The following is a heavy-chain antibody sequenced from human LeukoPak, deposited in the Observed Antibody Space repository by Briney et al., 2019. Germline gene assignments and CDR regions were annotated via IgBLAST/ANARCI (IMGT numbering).Heavy chain of an antibody. CDR3: ARVGAAPGHFDY. Sequence: GASVKVSCKASGYSFAGYGISWVRQAPGQGREWIGWISTYSGNTNYAHNLQGRITVTTETSTSTAYMELRSLRSDDTAVYYCARVGAAPGHFDYWGQGTQLTVSS. D-gene: IGHD6-13*01. V-gene: IGHV1-18*01. CDR2: ISTYSGNT. CDR1: GYSFAGYG. J-gene: IGHJ4*02.